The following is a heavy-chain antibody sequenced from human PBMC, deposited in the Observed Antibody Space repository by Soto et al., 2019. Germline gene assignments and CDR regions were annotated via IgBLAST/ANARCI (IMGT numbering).Heavy chain of an antibody. CDR1: GGSISSGGYS. CDR2: IYHSGST. CDR3: AAGGGLPRYY. J-gene: IGHJ4*02. Sequence: QLQLQESGSGLVKPSQTLSLTCAVSGGSISSGGYSWSWIRQPPGKGLEWIGYIYHSGSTYYNPSVCSRVAVSGDRSTPQVSLKLSSVTAADTAAYYSAAGGGLPRYYWGPGTLVTVSS. V-gene: IGHV4-30-2*01. D-gene: IGHD5-12*01.